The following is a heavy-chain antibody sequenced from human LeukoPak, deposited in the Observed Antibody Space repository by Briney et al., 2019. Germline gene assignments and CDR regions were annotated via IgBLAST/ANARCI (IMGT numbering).Heavy chain of an antibody. CDR2: ISSSGSTI. CDR1: GFTFSDYY. J-gene: IGHJ4*02. CDR3: ARDPSSSWYFDY. D-gene: IGHD6-13*01. V-gene: IGHV3-11*01. Sequence: GGSLRLSCAASGFTFSDYYMSWIRQAPGKGLERVSYISSSGSTIYYADSVKGRFTISRDNAKNSLYLQMNSLRAEDTAVYYCARDPSSSWYFDYWGQGTLVTVSS.